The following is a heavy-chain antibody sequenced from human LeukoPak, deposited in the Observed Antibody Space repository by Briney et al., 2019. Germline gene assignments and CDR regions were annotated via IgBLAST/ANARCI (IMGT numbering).Heavy chain of an antibody. V-gene: IGHV4-38-2*02. J-gene: IGHJ4*02. D-gene: IGHD3/OR15-3a*01. CDR1: GYSISSGYY. Sequence: SETLSLTCTVSGYSISSGYYWGWIRQPPGKGLEWIAIIYHSGNTYYNPSLKSRVTISVDTSKNQFSLKLSSVTAADTAMYYCARQTGSGLFTLPGGQGTLVTVSS. CDR2: IYHSGNT. CDR3: ARQTGSGLFTLP.